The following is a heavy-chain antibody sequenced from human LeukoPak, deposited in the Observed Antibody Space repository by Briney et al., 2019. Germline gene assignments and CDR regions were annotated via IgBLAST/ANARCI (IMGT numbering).Heavy chain of an antibody. CDR1: GYSISSGYY. V-gene: IGHV4-38-2*02. CDR2: IDHSGST. CDR3: ARECYGSGSYYFDFYRSYYYYYMDV. D-gene: IGHD3-10*01. Sequence: PSETLSLTCSVSGYSISSGYYWGWIRQPPGQGLEWIGSIDHSGSTYYNPSLKSRVTISVVTSKNQFSLKLRSVTAVDTAVYYCARECYGSGSYYFDFYRSYYYYYMDVWGKGTTVTVSS. J-gene: IGHJ6*03.